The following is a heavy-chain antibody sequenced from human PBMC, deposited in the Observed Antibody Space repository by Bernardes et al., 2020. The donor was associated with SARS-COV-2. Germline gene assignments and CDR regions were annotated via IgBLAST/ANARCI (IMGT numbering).Heavy chain of an antibody. V-gene: IGHV3-30*18. CDR2: ISYDGSNK. CDR3: AKDPEYSSSSRPDY. Sequence: GGYLSLSRAASGFTLSSYGMPWVRPAPGKGLGWGAVISYDGSNKYYADSVKGRFTISRDNSKNTLYLQMNSLRAEDTAVYYCAKDPEYSSSSRPDYWGQGTLVTVSS. D-gene: IGHD6-6*01. CDR1: GFTLSSYG. J-gene: IGHJ4*02.